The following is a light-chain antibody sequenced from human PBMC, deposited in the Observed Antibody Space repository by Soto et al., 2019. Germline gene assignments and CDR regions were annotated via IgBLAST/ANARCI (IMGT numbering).Light chain of an antibody. J-gene: IGKJ4*01. CDR1: QSISSY. CDR3: QQSYSTPPT. V-gene: IGKV1-39*01. Sequence: DIQMTQSPSSLSASVGDRVTITCRASQSISSYLNWYQQKPGKAPNLLIYAASSLQGGVPSRFTGSGSGTDFTLTISSLQPEDFATYYCQQSYSTPPTFGGGTKVDI. CDR2: AAS.